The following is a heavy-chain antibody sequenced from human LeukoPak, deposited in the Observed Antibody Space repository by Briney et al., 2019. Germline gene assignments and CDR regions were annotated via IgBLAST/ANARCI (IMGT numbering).Heavy chain of an antibody. V-gene: IGHV5-51*01. CDR1: GYSFTSYW. D-gene: IGHD3-22*01. Sequence: GESLKISCKGSGYSFTSYWIGWVRPMPGQGMEWMGIIYPGDSGIRYSTSFQGQVTISADKSISTAYLQWSSLKASDTAMYYCARQMPPTISGYYFRFDPWGQGTLVTVSS. CDR3: ARQMPPTISGYYFRFDP. CDR2: IYPGDSGI. J-gene: IGHJ5*02.